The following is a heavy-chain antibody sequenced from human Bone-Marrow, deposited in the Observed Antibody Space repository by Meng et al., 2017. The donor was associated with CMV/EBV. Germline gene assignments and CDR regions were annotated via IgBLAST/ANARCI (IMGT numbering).Heavy chain of an antibody. CDR1: GYTFTSYG. J-gene: IGHJ6*02. Sequence: ASVKVSFKASGYTFTSYGISWVRQAPGQGLEWMGWISDYNGNTNYAQKLQGRVTMTTDTSTSTAYMELRSLRSDDTAVYYCARNSNYYYYYYYGMDVWGQGTTVTVSS. D-gene: IGHD4-11*01. CDR3: ARNSNYYYYYYYGMDV. V-gene: IGHV1-18*01. CDR2: ISDYNGNT.